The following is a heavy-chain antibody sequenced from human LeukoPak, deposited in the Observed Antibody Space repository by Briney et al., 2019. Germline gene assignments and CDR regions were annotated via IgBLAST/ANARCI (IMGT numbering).Heavy chain of an antibody. J-gene: IGHJ4*02. Sequence: RWASVKVSCKASGYTFTSYYMHWVRQAPGQGLEWMGIINPSGGSTSYAPKFQGRVTMTRDTSTSTAYMELRSLRSDDTAVYYCARFEESYYYDSSGYYDYWGQGTLVTVSS. D-gene: IGHD3-22*01. CDR3: ARFEESYYYDSSGYYDY. V-gene: IGHV1-46*01. CDR2: INPSGGST. CDR1: GYTFTSYY.